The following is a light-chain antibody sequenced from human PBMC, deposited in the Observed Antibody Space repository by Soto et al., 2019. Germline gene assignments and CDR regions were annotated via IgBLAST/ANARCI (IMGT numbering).Light chain of an antibody. V-gene: IGLV2-14*01. CDR3: SSYTSSSTLV. Sequence: QSALTQPASVSGSPGQSITISCTGTSSDVGGYNYVSWYQQHPGKAPKLMIYEVNNRPSGVSNRFSGSKSGITASLTISGLQAEDEADYYCSSYTSSSTLVFGGGTKLTVL. CDR1: SSDVGGYNY. CDR2: EVN. J-gene: IGLJ3*02.